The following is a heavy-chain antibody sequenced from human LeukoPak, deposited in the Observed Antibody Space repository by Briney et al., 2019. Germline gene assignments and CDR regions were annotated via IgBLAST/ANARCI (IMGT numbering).Heavy chain of an antibody. J-gene: IGHJ4*02. CDR3: ARGRGTMIVLPDY. Sequence: SSETLSFTCTVSGGSISSYYWSWIRQPPGKGLEWIGYIYYSGSTNYNPSLKSRVTISVDTSKNQFSLKLSSVTAADTAVYYCARGRGTMIVLPDYWGQGTLVTVSS. CDR1: GGSISSYY. V-gene: IGHV4-59*01. CDR2: IYYSGST. D-gene: IGHD3-22*01.